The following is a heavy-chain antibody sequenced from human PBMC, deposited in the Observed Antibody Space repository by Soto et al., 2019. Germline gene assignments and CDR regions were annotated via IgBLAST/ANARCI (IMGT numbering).Heavy chain of an antibody. Sequence: ASVKVSCKASGGTFSSYAISWVRQAPGQGLEWMGGIIPIFGTANYAQKFQGRVTITADESTSTAYMELSSLRSEDTAVYYCAETSGIRSATFDYWGQGTLVTVSS. CDR1: GGTFSSYA. CDR2: IIPIFGTA. D-gene: IGHD6-25*01. J-gene: IGHJ4*02. CDR3: AETSGIRSATFDY. V-gene: IGHV1-69*13.